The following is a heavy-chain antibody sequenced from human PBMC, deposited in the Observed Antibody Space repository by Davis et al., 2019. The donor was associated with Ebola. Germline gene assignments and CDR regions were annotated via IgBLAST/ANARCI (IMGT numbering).Heavy chain of an antibody. Sequence: PGGSLRLSCAASGFTFSSYYMNWVRQAPGKGLEWVSSISSSSNYIYYADSMKGRFTISRDNAKNSLFLQMNSLRAEDTAVYYCARGANSSGWYRGYWGQGTLVTVSS. V-gene: IGHV3-21*01. CDR3: ARGANSSGWYRGY. CDR1: GFTFSSYY. CDR2: ISSSSNYI. J-gene: IGHJ4*02. D-gene: IGHD6-19*01.